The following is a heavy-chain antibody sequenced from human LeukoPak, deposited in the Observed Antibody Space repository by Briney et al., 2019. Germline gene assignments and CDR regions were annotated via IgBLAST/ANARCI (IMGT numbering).Heavy chain of an antibody. D-gene: IGHD2/OR15-2a*01. V-gene: IGHV4-59*08. CDR1: GGSISSYY. CDR2: IYYSGST. Sequence: SETLSLTCTVSGGSISSYYWSWLRQPPGKGLEWIGYIYYSGSTNYNPSLKSRVTISVDTSKNQFSLKLSSVTAADTAVYYCARHTPIGPNNYYYYGMDVWGPGTTVTVSS. J-gene: IGHJ6*02. CDR3: ARHTPIGPNNYYYYGMDV.